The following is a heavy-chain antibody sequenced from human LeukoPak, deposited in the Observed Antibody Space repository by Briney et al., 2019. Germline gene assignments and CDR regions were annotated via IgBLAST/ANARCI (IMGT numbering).Heavy chain of an antibody. CDR1: GFVFSSSS. J-gene: IGHJ4*02. CDR3: VRLRRNSDSSGYFYYYDN. D-gene: IGHD3-22*01. CDR2: VNTVSSYI. V-gene: IGHV3-21*01. Sequence: AGWSLRLSRAASGFVFSSSSFNWVRQDTGKGLQWVASVNTVSSYIHYADSVRGRFTISRDNAKNSVLLQMNSLRAEDMAMYYCVRLRRNSDSSGYFYYYDNWGQGTLVTVSS.